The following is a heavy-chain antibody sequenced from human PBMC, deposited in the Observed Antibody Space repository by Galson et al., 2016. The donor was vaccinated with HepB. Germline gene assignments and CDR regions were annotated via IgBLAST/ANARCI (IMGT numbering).Heavy chain of an antibody. CDR3: ARGRYGGAAS. D-gene: IGHD5-12*01. CDR1: GGSISTSSW. Sequence: SETLSLTCAVSGGSISTSSWWSWVRQPPGKGLEWIGEKHYSEDTNYNPSLKSRVAISTDTSKNQFSLKVSSVTAADTAMYYCARGRYGGAASWGQGTLVIVSS. V-gene: IGHV4-4*02. J-gene: IGHJ4*02. CDR2: KHYSEDT.